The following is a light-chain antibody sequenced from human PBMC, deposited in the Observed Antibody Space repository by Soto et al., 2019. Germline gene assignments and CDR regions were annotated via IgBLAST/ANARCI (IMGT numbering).Light chain of an antibody. J-gene: IGKJ5*01. Sequence: EIVLTQSPATLSLSPGERATLSCRAGQGISSYLAWYEQKPGQAPRLLIYDASNRATGIPARFSGSGSGTDFTLTISSLEHEDFAVYYCQQRSSWPITFGQGTRLEIK. CDR3: QQRSSWPIT. CDR2: DAS. V-gene: IGKV3-11*01. CDR1: QGISSY.